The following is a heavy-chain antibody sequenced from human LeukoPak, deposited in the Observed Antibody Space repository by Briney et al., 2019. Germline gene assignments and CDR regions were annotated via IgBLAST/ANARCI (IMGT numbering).Heavy chain of an antibody. CDR3: ARVAQRFSAFDI. CDR2: IYYSGST. J-gene: IGHJ3*02. D-gene: IGHD6-25*01. CDR1: GGSISSGGYY. Sequence: SETLSLTCTVSGGSISSGGYYWSWIRQHPGKGLEWIGYIYYSGSTYYNPSLKSRVTISVDTSKNQFSLKLSSVTAADTAVYYCARVAQRFSAFDIWGQGTMVTVSS. V-gene: IGHV4-31*03.